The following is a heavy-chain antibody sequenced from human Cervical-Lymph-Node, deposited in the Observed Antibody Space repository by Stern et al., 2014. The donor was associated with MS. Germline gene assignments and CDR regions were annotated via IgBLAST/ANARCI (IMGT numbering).Heavy chain of an antibody. CDR3: AKVYGSGPFDY. CDR2: ISGSDGST. CDR1: GFTFSSYA. V-gene: IGHV3-23*04. J-gene: IGHJ4*02. Sequence: EVQLVESGGTLEQPGGSVRVSCEASGFTFSSYAMSWVRQAPGKGLEWVSVISGSDGSTFYADSVKGRFTISRDNSKNTLFLQMNSLRAEDTAVYYCAKVYGSGPFDYWGQGTLVTVSS. D-gene: IGHD6-19*01.